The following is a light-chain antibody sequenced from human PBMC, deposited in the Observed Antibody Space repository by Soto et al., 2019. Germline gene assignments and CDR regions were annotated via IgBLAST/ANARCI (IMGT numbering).Light chain of an antibody. V-gene: IGLV2-23*01. CDR2: EGS. CDR3: CSYAGSSTSYVV. J-gene: IGLJ2*01. Sequence: QSALTQPASVSGSPGQSITISCTGTSSDVGSYNLVSWYQQHPGKAPKLMIYEGSKRPSGVSNRFSGSKSGNTASLTISGLQAEDEADYYCCSYAGSSTSYVVFGGGIKVTF. CDR1: SSDVGSYNL.